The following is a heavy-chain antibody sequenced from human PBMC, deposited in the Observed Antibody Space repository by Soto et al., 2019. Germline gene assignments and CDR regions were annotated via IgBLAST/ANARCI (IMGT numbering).Heavy chain of an antibody. V-gene: IGHV4-59*08. J-gene: IGHJ5*02. Sequence: QVQLQESGPGLVKPSETLSLTCTVSGGSISSYYWSWIRQPPGKGLEWIGYIYYSGSTNYNPSLKSRVTISVDTSKNQFSLKLSSVPAADTAVYYGARHSATIEGWFDPWGQGTLVTVSS. CDR3: ARHSATIEGWFDP. CDR2: IYYSGST. D-gene: IGHD1-26*01. CDR1: GGSISSYY.